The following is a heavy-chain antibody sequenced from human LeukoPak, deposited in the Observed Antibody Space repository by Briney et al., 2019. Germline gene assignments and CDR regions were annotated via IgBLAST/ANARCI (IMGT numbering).Heavy chain of an antibody. J-gene: IGHJ4*02. CDR3: ASRRRYDYVWGSYRYTLDY. V-gene: IGHV4-34*01. CDR2: INHSGST. D-gene: IGHD3-16*02. Sequence: SETLSLTCAVYGGSFSGYYWSWIRQPPGKGLEWIGEINHSGSTNYNPSLKSRVTISVDTSKNQFSLKLSSVTAADTAVYYCASRRRYDYVWGSYRYTLDYWGQGTLVTVSS. CDR1: GGSFSGYY.